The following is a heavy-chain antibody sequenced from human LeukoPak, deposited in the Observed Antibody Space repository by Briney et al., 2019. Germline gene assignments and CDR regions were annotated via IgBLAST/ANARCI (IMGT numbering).Heavy chain of an antibody. CDR1: GGSFSGCS. CDR2: ISTSSSYI. D-gene: IGHD3-10*01. J-gene: IGHJ4*02. Sequence: ETLSLTCAVYGGSFSGCSWSWIRQAPGKGLEWVSSISTSSSYIYYADSVKGRFTISRDNAKNSLYLQMNSLRAEDTAVYYCARTFSGSYTHDYWGQGTLVTVSS. V-gene: IGHV3-21*01. CDR3: ARTFSGSYTHDY.